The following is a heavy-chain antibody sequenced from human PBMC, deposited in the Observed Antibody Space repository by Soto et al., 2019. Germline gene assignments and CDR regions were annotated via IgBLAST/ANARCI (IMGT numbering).Heavy chain of an antibody. Sequence: QVQLVESGGGMVQPGRSLRLSCAASGFTFSSYGMHWVRQAPGKGLEWVAVISYDGSNKYYADSVKGRFTISRDNSKNTLYLQMNSLRAEDTAVYYCAKVGAGTNLPWGKGTLVTVSS. D-gene: IGHD1-26*01. CDR2: ISYDGSNK. J-gene: IGHJ5*02. CDR3: AKVGAGTNLP. V-gene: IGHV3-30*18. CDR1: GFTFSSYG.